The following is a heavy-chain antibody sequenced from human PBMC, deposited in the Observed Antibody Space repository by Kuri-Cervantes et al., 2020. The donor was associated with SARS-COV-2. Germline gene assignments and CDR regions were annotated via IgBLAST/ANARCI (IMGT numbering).Heavy chain of an antibody. CDR2: ISYDGSNK. D-gene: IGHD3-3*01. CDR3: ARVWRGELYYYGMDV. V-gene: IGHV3-30-3*01. Sequence: LSLTCAASGFTFSSYAMHWVRQAPGKGLEWVAVISYDGSNKYYADSVKGRSTISRDNSKNTLYLQMNSLRAEDTAVYYCARVWRGELYYYGMDVWGQGTTVTVSS. CDR1: GFTFSSYA. J-gene: IGHJ6*02.